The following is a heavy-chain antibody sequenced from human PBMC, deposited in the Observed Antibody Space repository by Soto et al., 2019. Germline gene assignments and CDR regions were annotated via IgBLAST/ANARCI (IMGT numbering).Heavy chain of an antibody. D-gene: IGHD5-18*01. CDR3: ARDPGFGFGYSYAFAMDV. CDR1: GYTFSNYG. Sequence: QVQLVQSGAEVKKPGASVKVSCKASGYTFSNYGISWVRQGPGQGLEWMGWISGYNGNTHYEEKVQDRIKMTTDTSTNTTYKELRSLRSDDTAVYFCARDPGFGFGYSYAFAMDVWGQGTTVTVSS. V-gene: IGHV1-18*01. J-gene: IGHJ6*02. CDR2: ISGYNGNT.